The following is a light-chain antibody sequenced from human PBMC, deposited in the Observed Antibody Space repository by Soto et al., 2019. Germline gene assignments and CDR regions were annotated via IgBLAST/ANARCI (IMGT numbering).Light chain of an antibody. Sequence: QSALTQPASVSGSPGQSITISCTGTSSDVGSYNLVSWYQQHPGKAPKLMIYEGSRRPSGVSNRFSGSKSGNTASLTISGLQAEDEADYYCCSYAGSITLGVVSGGGTKVTVL. CDR3: CSYAGSITLGVV. V-gene: IGLV2-23*03. CDR1: SSDVGSYNL. J-gene: IGLJ2*01. CDR2: EGS.